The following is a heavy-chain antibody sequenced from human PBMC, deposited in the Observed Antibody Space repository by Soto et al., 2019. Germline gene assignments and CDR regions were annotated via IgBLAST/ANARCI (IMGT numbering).Heavy chain of an antibody. CDR2: IYYSGST. CDR1: GGSISSSSYY. V-gene: IGHV4-39*01. J-gene: IGHJ5*02. D-gene: IGHD6-19*01. CDR3: ASDIAVAGTGGNWFDP. Sequence: SETLSLTCTVSGGSISSSSYYWGWIRQPPGKGLEWIGSIYYSGSTYYNPSLKSRVTISVDTSKNQFSLKLSSVTPEDTAVYYCASDIAVAGTGGNWFDPRGQGTLVTVSS.